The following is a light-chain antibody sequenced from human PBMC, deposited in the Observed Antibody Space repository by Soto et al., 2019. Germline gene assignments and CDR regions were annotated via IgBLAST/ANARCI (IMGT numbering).Light chain of an antibody. CDR2: DAS. CDR3: QQRSNWPAT. V-gene: IGKV3-11*01. J-gene: IGKJ1*01. CDR1: QSVSSY. Sequence: EIVLTQSPATLSLSPGERATLSCRASQSVSSYLAWYQQKPGQAPRLLIYDASNRATGIPARFSGSGSGTEFTLAISSLEPEDFALYYCQQRSNWPATFGQGTKVEIK.